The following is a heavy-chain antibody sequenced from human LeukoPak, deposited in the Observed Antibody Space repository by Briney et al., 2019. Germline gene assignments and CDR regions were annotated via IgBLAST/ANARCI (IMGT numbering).Heavy chain of an antibody. J-gene: IGHJ5*02. D-gene: IGHD2-15*01. V-gene: IGHV3-23*01. Sequence: GGSLRLSCAASGFPFSSHAMSWVRQPPGKGLEWVAAISNGKTYYADSVRGRFAISRDDFTNTVYLHMNSLRDEDTALYHCVREAGYCAPVCVKTNWFDPWGQGTLVTVSS. CDR3: VREAGYCAPVCVKTNWFDP. CDR1: GFPFSSHA. CDR2: ISNGKT.